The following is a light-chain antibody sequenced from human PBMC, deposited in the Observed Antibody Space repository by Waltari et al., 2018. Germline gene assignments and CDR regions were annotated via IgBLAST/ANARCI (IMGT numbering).Light chain of an antibody. CDR3: CSHRSDNVVV. V-gene: IGLV2-14*01. Sequence: QSALTQPAFLSGSPGQSFTIPCTGTSTDVGISDYVSWYKQHPGKAPKVMNNYVTNRPSSVSTRFSGYKSGNTASLTISGLQAEDEADYFCCSHRSDNVVVFGGGTKLTVL. CDR1: STDVGISDY. CDR2: YVT. J-gene: IGLJ2*01.